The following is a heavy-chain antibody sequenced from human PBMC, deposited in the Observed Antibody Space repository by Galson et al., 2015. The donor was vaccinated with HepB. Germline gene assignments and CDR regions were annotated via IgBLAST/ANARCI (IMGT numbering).Heavy chain of an antibody. V-gene: IGHV3-48*01. CDR2: ISPSGDI. CDR1: GFAFSAYS. D-gene: IGHD4-17*01. J-gene: IGHJ5*02. CDR3: ARDSSSHGLRLNWFDP. Sequence: SLRLSCAASGFAFSAYSMNWVRQAPGKGLEWISYISPSGDIYYADSVKGRFTISRDNAENSLYLQMSSLRAEDTAVYYCARDSSSHGLRLNWFDPWGQGTLVTVSS.